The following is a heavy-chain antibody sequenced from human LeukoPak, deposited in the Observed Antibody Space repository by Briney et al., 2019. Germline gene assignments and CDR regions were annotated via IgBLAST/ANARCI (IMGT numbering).Heavy chain of an antibody. CDR2: IIPIFGTA. CDR3: ARLPLRSIAVGYYGMDV. D-gene: IGHD6-6*01. CDR1: GGTFSSYA. V-gene: IGHV1-69*13. Sequence: GASVKDSCKASGGTFSSYAISWVRQAPGQGLEWMGGIIPIFGTANYAQKFQGRVTITADESTSTAYMELSSLRSEDTAVYYCARLPLRSIAVGYYGMDVWGQGTTVTVSS. J-gene: IGHJ6*02.